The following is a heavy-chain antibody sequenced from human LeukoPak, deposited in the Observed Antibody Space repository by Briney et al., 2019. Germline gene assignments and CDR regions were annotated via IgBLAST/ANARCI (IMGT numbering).Heavy chain of an antibody. J-gene: IGHJ3*02. D-gene: IGHD6-13*01. V-gene: IGHV1-69*05. CDR3: ASSPARYSSSWSDAFDI. CDR1: GGTFSSYA. CDR2: IIPIFGTA. Sequence: SVKVSCKASGGTFSSYAISWVRQAPGQGLEWMGGIIPIFGTANYAQKFQGRVTITTDESTSTAYMELSSLRSEDTAVYYCASSPARYSSSWSDAFDIWGQGTMVTVSS.